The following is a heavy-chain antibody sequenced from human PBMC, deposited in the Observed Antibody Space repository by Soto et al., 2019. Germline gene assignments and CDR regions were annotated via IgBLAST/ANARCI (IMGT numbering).Heavy chain of an antibody. CDR3: ARDDPNLRYYYYYGMDV. D-gene: IGHD3-16*01. Sequence: SVKVSCKASGGTFSSYAISWVRQAPGQGLEWMGGIIPIFGTANYAQKFQGRVTITADESTSTAYMELSSLRSEDTAVYYCARDDPNLRYYYYYGMDVWGQGTTVTVSS. CDR1: GGTFSSYA. J-gene: IGHJ6*02. CDR2: IIPIFGTA. V-gene: IGHV1-69*13.